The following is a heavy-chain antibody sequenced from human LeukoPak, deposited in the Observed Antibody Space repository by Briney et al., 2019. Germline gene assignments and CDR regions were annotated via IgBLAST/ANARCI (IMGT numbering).Heavy chain of an antibody. CDR1: GFTFSSCW. Sequence: GGSLRLSCAASGFTFSSCWMNWARQAPGKGLEWVASINHNGNVNYYVDSVKGRFTISRDDAKNSLYLQMSNLRAEDTAVYFCARGGGLDVWGQGATVTVSS. J-gene: IGHJ6*02. CDR2: INHNGNVN. V-gene: IGHV3-7*03. CDR3: ARGGGLDV. D-gene: IGHD3-16*01.